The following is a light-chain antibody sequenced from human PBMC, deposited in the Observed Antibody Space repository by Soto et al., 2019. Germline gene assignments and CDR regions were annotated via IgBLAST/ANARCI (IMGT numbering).Light chain of an antibody. J-gene: IGKJ1*01. CDR2: RAS. V-gene: IGKV3-20*01. Sequence: EIVLTQSPGTLSLSPGERATLSCRASQTIMYNYLAWYQQKPGRAPRLLIYRASSRAADIPDRFSGSGSGAAFTLTISRLEPEDFAVYFCQQYGDSFRTFGQGTKVEI. CDR3: QQYGDSFRT. CDR1: QTIMYNY.